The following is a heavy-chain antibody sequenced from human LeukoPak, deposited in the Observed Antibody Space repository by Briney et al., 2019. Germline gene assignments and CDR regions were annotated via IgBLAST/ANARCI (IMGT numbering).Heavy chain of an antibody. J-gene: IGHJ4*02. V-gene: IGHV3-23*01. CDR1: GFTFSSYA. D-gene: IGHD3-9*01. CDR3: ARDRSLDFDWLLEYYFDY. Sequence: GGSLRLSCAASGFTFSSYAMSWVRQAPGKGLEWVSAISGSGGSTYYADSVKGRFTISRDNAKNSLYLQMNSLRAEDTAVYYCARDRSLDFDWLLEYYFDYWGQGTLVTVSS. CDR2: ISGSGGST.